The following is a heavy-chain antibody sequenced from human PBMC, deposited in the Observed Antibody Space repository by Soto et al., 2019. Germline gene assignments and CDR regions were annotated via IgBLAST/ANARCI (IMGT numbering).Heavy chain of an antibody. CDR1: GFTFDDYG. CDR2: INWNGGST. D-gene: IGHD3-9*01. V-gene: IGHV3-20*04. CDR3: ARESKYDIWYAFDI. J-gene: IGHJ3*02. Sequence: GGSLRLSCAASGFTFDDYGMSWVRQAPGKGLEWVSGINWNGGSTGYADSVKGRFTISRDNAKNSLYLQMNSLRAEDTALYYCARESKYDIWYAFDIWGQGTMVTVSS.